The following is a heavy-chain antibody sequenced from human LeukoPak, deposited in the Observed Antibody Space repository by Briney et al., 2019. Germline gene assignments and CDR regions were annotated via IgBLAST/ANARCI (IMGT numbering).Heavy chain of an antibody. CDR1: GFTFSSYA. Sequence: GGSLRLSCAASGFTFSSYAMNWVGQAPGKGLEGVAVISYDGSNKYYADSVKGRFTISRDNSKNTLYLQMNSLRAEDTAVYYCARTGIIVGATRGDFDYWGQGTLVTVSS. V-gene: IGHV3-30-3*01. CDR2: ISYDGSNK. D-gene: IGHD1-26*01. J-gene: IGHJ4*02. CDR3: ARTGIIVGATRGDFDY.